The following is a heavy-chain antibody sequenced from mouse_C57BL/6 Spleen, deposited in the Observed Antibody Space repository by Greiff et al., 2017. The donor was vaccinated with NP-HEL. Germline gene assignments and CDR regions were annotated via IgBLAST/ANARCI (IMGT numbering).Heavy chain of an antibody. D-gene: IGHD4-1*02. CDR1: GYAFSSYW. CDR3: ARQLGREYFDV. J-gene: IGHJ1*03. V-gene: IGHV1-80*01. Sequence: VKLMESGAELVKPGASVKISCKASGYAFSSYWMNWVKQRPGKGLEWIGQIYPGDGDTNYNGKFKGKATLTADKSSSTAYMQLSSLTSEDSAVYFCARQLGREYFDVWGTGTTVTVSS. CDR2: IYPGDGDT.